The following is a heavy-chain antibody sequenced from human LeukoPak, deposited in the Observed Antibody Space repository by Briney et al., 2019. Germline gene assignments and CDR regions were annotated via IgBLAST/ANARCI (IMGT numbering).Heavy chain of an antibody. CDR1: GGTFSSYA. CDR2: IIPIFGTA. V-gene: IGHV1-69*13. D-gene: IGHD6-19*01. Sequence: GASVKVSCKASGGTFSSYAISWVRQAPGQGLEWMGGIIPIFGTANYAQKFQGRVTITADESTSTAYMELSSLGSEDTAVYYCAREGEMIAVAGNLLFDYWGQGTLVTVSS. J-gene: IGHJ4*02. CDR3: AREGEMIAVAGNLLFDY.